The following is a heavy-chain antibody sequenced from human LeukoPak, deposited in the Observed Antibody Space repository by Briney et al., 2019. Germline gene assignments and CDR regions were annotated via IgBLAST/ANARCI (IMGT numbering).Heavy chain of an antibody. Sequence: ASVTVSCKASGYTFTGYFMHWVRQAPGQGLEWMGWINPKNGGTKYAQNFQGRVIMTRDTSISTVYMELSMRSDDTAVYYCVRSSGYDRFDYWGQGTLVTVSS. D-gene: IGHD5-12*01. CDR2: INPKNGGT. J-gene: IGHJ4*02. CDR3: VRSSGYDRFDY. V-gene: IGHV1-2*02. CDR1: GYTFTGYF.